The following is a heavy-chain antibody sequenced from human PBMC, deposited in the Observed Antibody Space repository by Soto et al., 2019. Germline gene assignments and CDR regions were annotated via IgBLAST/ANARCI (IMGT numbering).Heavy chain of an antibody. CDR1: GYTFSNYG. D-gene: IGHD1-1*01. J-gene: IGHJ6*02. CDR2: ISGYNGNT. Sequence: QVQLVQSGAEVKKPGASVTVSCKNSGYTFSNYGINWVRQAPGQGLEWMGWISGYNGNTTYAQTVQGRVNMTTHTSTGTVDMELSSLQSADTAIYYCSRFIIVGGWIDPNYYHDMDVWGQGTTVTVSS. CDR3: SRFIIVGGWIDPNYYHDMDV. V-gene: IGHV1-18*01.